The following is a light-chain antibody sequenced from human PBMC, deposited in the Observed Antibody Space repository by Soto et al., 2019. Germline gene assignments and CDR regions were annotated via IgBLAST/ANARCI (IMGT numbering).Light chain of an antibody. Sequence: EIVLTQSPATLSLSPGEGATLSCRASQSVSSSYLAWYQQKPGLAPRLLIYDASSRATGIPDRFSGSGSGTDFTLTISRLEPEDFAVYYCQQYGSSPTWTFGQGTKVDIK. CDR1: QSVSSSY. CDR2: DAS. J-gene: IGKJ1*01. CDR3: QQYGSSPTWT. V-gene: IGKV3D-20*01.